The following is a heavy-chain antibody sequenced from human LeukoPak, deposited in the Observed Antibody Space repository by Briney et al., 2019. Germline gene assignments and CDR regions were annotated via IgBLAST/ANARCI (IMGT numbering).Heavy chain of an antibody. D-gene: IGHD4-23*01. V-gene: IGHV4-39*01. CDR2: IYYSGST. CDR3: ARRPTTVVTLYYFDY. J-gene: IGHJ4*02. CDR1: GGXISSSSYY. Sequence: SETLSLTCTVSGGXISSSSYYWGWIRQPPGKGLEWIGSIYYSGSTYYNPSLKSRVTISVDTSKNQFSLKLNSVTAADTAVYYCARRPTTVVTLYYFDYWGQGTLVTVSS.